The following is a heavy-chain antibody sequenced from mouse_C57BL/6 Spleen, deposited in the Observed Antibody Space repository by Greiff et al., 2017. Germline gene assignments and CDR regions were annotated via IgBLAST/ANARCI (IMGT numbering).Heavy chain of an antibody. Sequence: VQLQQSGAELVRPGASVKLSCTASGFNIKDYYMHWVKQRPEQGLEWIGRIDPEDGDTEYAPKFQGKAPMTADTSSNTAYLQLSSLTSEDTAVYYCTTLYYYGSKGYFDVWGTGTTVTVSS. CDR2: IDPEDGDT. CDR1: GFNIKDYY. CDR3: TTLYYYGSKGYFDV. J-gene: IGHJ1*03. D-gene: IGHD1-1*01. V-gene: IGHV14-1*01.